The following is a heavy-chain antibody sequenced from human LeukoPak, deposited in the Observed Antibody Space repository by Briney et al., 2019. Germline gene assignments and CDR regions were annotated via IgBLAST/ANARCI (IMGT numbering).Heavy chain of an antibody. Sequence: GASVKVSCKASGYTFTSHYMHWVRQAPGQGLEWMGIINPSAGSTNYAQRFQGRVTTTRDMSTSTVYMELSGLRSEDTAVYYCAKFLTDYAIIDYWGQGTLVTVSS. J-gene: IGHJ4*02. CDR3: AKFLTDYAIIDY. CDR2: INPSAGST. D-gene: IGHD3-9*01. CDR1: GYTFTSHY. V-gene: IGHV1-46*01.